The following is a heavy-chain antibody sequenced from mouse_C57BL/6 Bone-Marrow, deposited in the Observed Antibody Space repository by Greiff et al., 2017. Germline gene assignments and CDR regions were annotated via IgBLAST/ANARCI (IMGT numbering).Heavy chain of an antibody. CDR3: ARDPNHYCGSSLWYFDV. CDR2: IDPSDSET. Sequence: VQLQQPGAELVRPGSSVKLSCKASGYTFTSYWMHWVKQRPIQGLEWIGNIDPSDSETHYNQKFKDKATLTVDKSSSTAYMQLSSLTSEDSAVYYCARDPNHYCGSSLWYFDVWGTGTTVTVSS. CDR1: GYTFTSYW. D-gene: IGHD1-1*01. J-gene: IGHJ1*03. V-gene: IGHV1-52*01.